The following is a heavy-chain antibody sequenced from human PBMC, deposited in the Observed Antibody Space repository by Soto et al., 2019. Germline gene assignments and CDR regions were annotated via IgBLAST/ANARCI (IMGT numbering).Heavy chain of an antibody. CDR2: LYWDDDR. Sequence: QITLKESRPTLVEPTQTLTLTCTFSGFSLSTSGVGVGWVRQPPGKALEWLALLYWDDDRRYNPSLNNRLTITKDTSKNQVVLTMTNMGPVDTGTYYCAHYTTITYMDVWGTGTTVTVSS. CDR3: AHYTTITYMDV. V-gene: IGHV2-5*02. J-gene: IGHJ6*03. D-gene: IGHD1-1*01. CDR1: GFSLSTSGVG.